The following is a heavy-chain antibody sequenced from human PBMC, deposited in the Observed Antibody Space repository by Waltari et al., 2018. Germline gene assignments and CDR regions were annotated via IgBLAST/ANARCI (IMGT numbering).Heavy chain of an antibody. CDR2: ISAYNGNT. V-gene: IGHV1-18*01. J-gene: IGHJ4*02. CDR3: ARNIITMVQGSYYAPYDY. Sequence: QVQLVQSGAEVKKPGASVKVSCKASGYTFTSYGISWVRQAPGQGLEWMGWISAYNGNTNYAQKLQGRVTMTTDTSTSTAYMELRSLRSDVTAVYYCARNIITMVQGSYYAPYDYWGQGTLVTVSS. CDR1: GYTFTSYG. D-gene: IGHD3-10*01.